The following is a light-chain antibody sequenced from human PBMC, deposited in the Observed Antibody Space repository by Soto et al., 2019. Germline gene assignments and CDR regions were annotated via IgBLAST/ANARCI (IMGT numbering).Light chain of an antibody. V-gene: IGKV3-15*01. CDR2: ETS. CDR3: QQYNNWPKM. J-gene: IGKJ1*01. Sequence: EILLTQSPGTLSLSPGERATLSCRASQSVVSSYVAWYQQTPGQAPRLLIYETSTRANGIPARFSGSGSGTEFTLTISSLQSEDFAVYYCQQYNNWPKMFGQGTKVDIK. CDR1: QSVVSS.